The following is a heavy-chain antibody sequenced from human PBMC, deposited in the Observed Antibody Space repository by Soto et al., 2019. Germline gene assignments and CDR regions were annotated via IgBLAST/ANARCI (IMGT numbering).Heavy chain of an antibody. CDR3: ARDLRGGSEYYYYYGMDV. D-gene: IGHD2-15*01. Sequence: QVQLVQSGAEVKKPGSSVKVSCKASGGTFSSYAISWVRQAPGQGLEWMGGIIPIFGTANYAQKFQVRVTITADESTSTAYMELSSLRSEDTAVYYCARDLRGGSEYYYYYGMDVWGQGTTVTVSS. V-gene: IGHV1-69*01. J-gene: IGHJ6*02. CDR2: IIPIFGTA. CDR1: GGTFSSYA.